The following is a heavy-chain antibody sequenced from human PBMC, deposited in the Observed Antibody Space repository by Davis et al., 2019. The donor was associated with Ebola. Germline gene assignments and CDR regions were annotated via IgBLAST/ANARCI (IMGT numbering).Heavy chain of an antibody. J-gene: IGHJ6*02. CDR1: GGSIGSSNW. V-gene: IGHV4-4*02. Sequence: MPSETLSLTCAVSGGSIGSSNWWSWVRQPPGKGLEWIGEIYHSGSTNYNPSLKSRVTISVDKSKNQFSLKLSSVTAADTAVYYCASFGIVYSNYEWNYYYGMDVWGQGTTVTVSS. D-gene: IGHD4-11*01. CDR3: ASFGIVYSNYEWNYYYGMDV. CDR2: IYHSGST.